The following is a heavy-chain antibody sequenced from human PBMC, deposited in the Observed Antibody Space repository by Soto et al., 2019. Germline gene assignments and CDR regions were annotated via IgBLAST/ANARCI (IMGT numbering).Heavy chain of an antibody. CDR2: INPSGDST. V-gene: IGHV1-46*01. J-gene: IGHJ2*01. CDR3: ARDNSYDSGGAKGWYFDL. CDR1: GYTITRHW. D-gene: IGHD3-22*01. Sequence: QVQLVQSGAEVKKPGASVKVSCKASGYTITRHWMHWVRQAPGQGLEWIGVINPSGDSTIYAQKFQGRVTMTRDTSTSTVYMELSSLRSDDTAVYYCARDNSYDSGGAKGWYFDLWGRGTLVTVSS.